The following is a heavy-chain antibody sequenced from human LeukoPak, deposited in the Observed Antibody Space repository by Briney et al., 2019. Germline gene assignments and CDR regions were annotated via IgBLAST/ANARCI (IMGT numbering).Heavy chain of an antibody. Sequence: TSETLSLTCTVSGGSISSYYWSWIRQPPGKGLEWIGYIYYSGSTNYNPSLKSRVTISVDTSKNQFSLKLSSVTAAGTAVYYCARQYYYDSSGPLGYYYGMDVWGQGTTVTVSS. CDR1: GGSISSYY. J-gene: IGHJ6*02. CDR3: ARQYYYDSSGPLGYYYGMDV. CDR2: IYYSGST. D-gene: IGHD3-22*01. V-gene: IGHV4-59*08.